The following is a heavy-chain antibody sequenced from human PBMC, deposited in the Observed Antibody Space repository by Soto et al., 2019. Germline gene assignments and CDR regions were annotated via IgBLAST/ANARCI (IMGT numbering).Heavy chain of an antibody. Sequence: EVELLESGGGLVQPGGSLRLSCAASGFTFSSYAMSWVRQGPGKGLEWVSSVSGSGDSTYYADSVKGRFTVSRDNSKNTLYLQMNSLRAEDTAVYYCAKDPTSRVYYYYYYMDVWGKGTTVTDSS. CDR3: AKDPTSRVYYYYYYMDV. D-gene: IGHD1-26*01. J-gene: IGHJ6*03. CDR1: GFTFSSYA. V-gene: IGHV3-23*01. CDR2: VSGSGDST.